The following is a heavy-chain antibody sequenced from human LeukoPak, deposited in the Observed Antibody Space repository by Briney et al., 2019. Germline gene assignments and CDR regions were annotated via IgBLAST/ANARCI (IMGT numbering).Heavy chain of an antibody. D-gene: IGHD2-15*01. CDR2: IYYSGST. CDR3: ARHGCSGGNCYYSAFDI. J-gene: IGHJ3*02. CDR1: GGSLGSYY. Sequence: SETLSLTCTVPGGSLGSYYWSWIRQPPGKGRERVGYIYYSGSTNYTPSLKSRVTISVDTSKNQFSLKLSSVTGADTAVYYCARHGCSGGNCYYSAFDIWGQGTMVTVSS. V-gene: IGHV4-59*08.